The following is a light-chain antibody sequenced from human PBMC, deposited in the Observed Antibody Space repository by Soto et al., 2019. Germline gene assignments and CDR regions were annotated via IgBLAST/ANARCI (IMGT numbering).Light chain of an antibody. V-gene: IGKV3D-20*02. CDR1: QSVPHNN. CDR3: QQRHMWPIT. J-gene: IGKJ5*01. Sequence: EIVLTQSPGTLSLSPGERLTLSCRASQSVPHNNLAWFQQKPGQAPRLLIYDAYNRATGIPPRFSGSGSGTDFTLTISSLEPEDSAVYYCQQRHMWPITFGQGTRLEIK. CDR2: DAY.